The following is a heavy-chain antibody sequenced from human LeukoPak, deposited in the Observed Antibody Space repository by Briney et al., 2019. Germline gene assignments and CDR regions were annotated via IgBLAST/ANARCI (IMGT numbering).Heavy chain of an antibody. V-gene: IGHV4-34*01. CDR2: INHSGST. D-gene: IGHD6-19*01. Sequence: PSETLSLTCAVYGGSFSGYYWSWIRQPPGKGLEWIGEINHSGSTNYNPSLKSRVTISVDTSKNQFSLKLSPVTAADTAVYYCARRSGWYPLRFDYWGQRTLVTVSS. CDR3: ARRSGWYPLRFDY. J-gene: IGHJ4*02. CDR1: GGSFSGYY.